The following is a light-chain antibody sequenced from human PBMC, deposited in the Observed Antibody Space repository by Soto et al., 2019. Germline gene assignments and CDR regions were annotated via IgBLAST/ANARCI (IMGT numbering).Light chain of an antibody. Sequence: DIHMTQSPSSLSASVGDRVTITCRASQSISSYLNWYQQKPGKAPKLLIYAASSLQSGVPSRFSGSGSGTDFTLTISSLQPEDFATYYCQRSYSTSITFGQGTRLEIK. V-gene: IGKV1-39*01. CDR2: AAS. J-gene: IGKJ5*01. CDR3: QRSYSTSIT. CDR1: QSISSY.